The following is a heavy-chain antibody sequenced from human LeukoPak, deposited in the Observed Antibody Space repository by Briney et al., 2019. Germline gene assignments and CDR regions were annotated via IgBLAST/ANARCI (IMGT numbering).Heavy chain of an antibody. V-gene: IGHV3-30*02. CDR1: GFTFSSYG. Sequence: GGSLRLSCAASGFTFSSYGMHWVRQAPGKGMEWVAFIRYDGSNKYYADSVKGRFTISRDNSKNTLYLQMNSLRAEDTAVYYCAKDHRSGWYFEAWGQGTLVTVSS. J-gene: IGHJ4*02. CDR3: AKDHRSGWYFEA. CDR2: IRYDGSNK. D-gene: IGHD6-19*01.